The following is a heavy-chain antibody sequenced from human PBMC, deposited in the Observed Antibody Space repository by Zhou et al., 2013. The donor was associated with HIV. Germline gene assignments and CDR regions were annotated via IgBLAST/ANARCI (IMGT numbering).Heavy chain of an antibody. CDR2: VIPILHLS. CDR1: EGTFSNYP. CDR3: ASPTMDQGVRGPFDL. V-gene: IGHV1-69*04. Sequence: VQLVQSGAEVKKPGSSVKVSCRATEGTFSNYPIHWVRQAPEQGLEWMGKVIPILHLSNYAQNFQGRVSITADGSSSTAYMELSGLRPEDTALYYCASPTMDQGVRGPFDLWGQGTMVIVSS. J-gene: IGHJ3*01. D-gene: IGHD3-10*01.